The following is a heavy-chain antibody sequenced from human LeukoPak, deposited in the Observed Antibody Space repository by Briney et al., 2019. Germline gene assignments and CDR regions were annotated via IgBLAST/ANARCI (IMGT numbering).Heavy chain of an antibody. CDR3: AREEAITGTFYHYYYMDV. V-gene: IGHV4-59*01. D-gene: IGHD1-20*01. J-gene: IGHJ6*03. CDR2: IYYSGST. CDR1: GGSISSYY. Sequence: PSETLSLTCTVSGGSISSYYWSWIRQPPGKGLEWIGYIYYSGSTNYNPSLKSRVTISVDTSKNQFSLKLSSVTAADTAVYYCAREEAITGTFYHYYYMDVWGKGTTVTVSS.